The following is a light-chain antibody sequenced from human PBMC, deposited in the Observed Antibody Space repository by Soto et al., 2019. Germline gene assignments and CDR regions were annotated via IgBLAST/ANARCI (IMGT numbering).Light chain of an antibody. CDR3: QQRSNWLSIT. J-gene: IGKJ5*01. V-gene: IGKV2D-29*01. CDR1: QSLLHSDGKTY. Sequence: DIVMTQTPLSLSVTPGQPASISFKSSQSLLHSDGKTYLYWYQQKPGQAPSLLIYDVSHRATGIPARFSGSGSGTDFTLTISSLEPEDFAVYYCQQRSNWLSITFGQGTRLEIK. CDR2: DVS.